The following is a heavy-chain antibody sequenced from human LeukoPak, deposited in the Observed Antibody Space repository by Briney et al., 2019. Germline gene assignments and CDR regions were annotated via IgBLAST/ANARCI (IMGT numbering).Heavy chain of an antibody. J-gene: IGHJ6*03. CDR1: GYIFTDYY. V-gene: IGHV1-69-2*01. CDR2: VDPENGET. Sequence: ASVKISCKASGYIFTDYYMNWVRQAPGQGPEWMGRVDPENGETIYADNFQGRVTITSDTSTETSYVELRNLRSDDTAIYYCTKSSGVMHPLMDFWGRGTTVTVSS. D-gene: IGHD3-16*01. CDR3: TKSSGVMHPLMDF.